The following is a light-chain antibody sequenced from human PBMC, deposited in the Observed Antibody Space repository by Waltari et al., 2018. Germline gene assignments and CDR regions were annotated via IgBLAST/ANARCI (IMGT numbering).Light chain of an antibody. CDR3: AAWDDSLNGHVV. CDR2: SNN. CDR1: SSNIGSNF. Sequence: QSVLTQPPSASGTPGQRVTISCSGSSSNIGSNFVNWYQQLPGSAPKLLIQSNNQRPSGVPDRFSGSKSGTSASLAISGLQSADEADYYCAAWDDSLNGHVVFGGGTKLTVL. V-gene: IGLV1-44*01. J-gene: IGLJ2*01.